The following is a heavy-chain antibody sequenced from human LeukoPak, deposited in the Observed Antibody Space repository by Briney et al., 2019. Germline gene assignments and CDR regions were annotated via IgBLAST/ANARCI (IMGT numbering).Heavy chain of an antibody. V-gene: IGHV3-7*03. CDR3: ARVAWDSSWYGLDY. Sequence: PGGSLRLSCAASGFTFSSYWMSWVRQAAGKGLEWVANIKQDGSEKYYVDSVKGRFTISRDNAKNSLYLQMNSLRAEDTAVYYCARVAWDSSWYGLDYWGQGTLVTVSS. D-gene: IGHD6-13*01. J-gene: IGHJ4*02. CDR2: IKQDGSEK. CDR1: GFTFSSYW.